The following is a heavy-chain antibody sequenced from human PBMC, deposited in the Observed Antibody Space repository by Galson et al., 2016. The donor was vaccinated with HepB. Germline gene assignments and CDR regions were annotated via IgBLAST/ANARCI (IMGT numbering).Heavy chain of an antibody. Sequence: SLRLSCAVSGLTFWSSAMTWVRQAPGKGLEWVSTISGFGGETFYTDSVKGRFTISRDNGNNSLYLEMKGLRDGDTAVYYCAREWTWNYGDYYFGLDVWGLGTPVSVSS. V-gene: IGHV3-23*01. CDR1: GLTFWSSA. J-gene: IGHJ6*02. D-gene: IGHD1-7*01. CDR3: AREWTWNYGDYYFGLDV. CDR2: ISGFGGET.